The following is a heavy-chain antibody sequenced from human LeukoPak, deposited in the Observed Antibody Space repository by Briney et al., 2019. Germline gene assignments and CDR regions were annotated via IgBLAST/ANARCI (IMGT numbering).Heavy chain of an antibody. J-gene: IGHJ6*02. CDR2: ISYDGSNK. CDR3: ERVLVEDSSGYYGSYYYYYGMDV. D-gene: IGHD3-22*01. CDR1: TFTINSYA. Sequence: SLRLSCSGATFTINSYARVRHGQGQGKGLEWGAIISYDGSNKYYTDSVKVPFTISRDNSKNTQYLQMNSLRAEDTAVYYCERVLVEDSSGYYGSYYYYYGMDVRGQGTTGTVS. V-gene: IGHV3-30*04.